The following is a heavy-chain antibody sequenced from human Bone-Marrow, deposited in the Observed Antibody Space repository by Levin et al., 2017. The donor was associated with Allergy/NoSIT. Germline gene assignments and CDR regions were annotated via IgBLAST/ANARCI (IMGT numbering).Heavy chain of an antibody. J-gene: IGHJ6*02. Sequence: LRLSCTVSGGSISSGDYYWSWIRQPPGKGLEWIGYIYYSGSTYYNPSLKSRVTISVDTSKNQFSLKLSSVTAADTAVYYCARGSVVVVPAATYYYYGMDVWGQGTTVTVSS. CDR2: IYYSGST. CDR3: ARGSVVVVPAATYYYYGMDV. V-gene: IGHV4-30-4*01. D-gene: IGHD2-2*01. CDR1: GGSISSGDYY.